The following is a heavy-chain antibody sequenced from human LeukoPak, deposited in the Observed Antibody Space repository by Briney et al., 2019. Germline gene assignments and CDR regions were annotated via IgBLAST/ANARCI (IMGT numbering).Heavy chain of an antibody. J-gene: IGHJ5*02. V-gene: IGHV4-59*01. Sequence: SETLSLTCTVSGASISNYYWSWIRQPPGKGLECMGYVSYSGRTNHNPSLKSRVTISADTSKNQFSLKLSSVTAADTAVYYCARGTYYGGKPNWFDPWGQGTLVTVSS. CDR2: VSYSGRT. CDR3: ARGTYYGGKPNWFDP. CDR1: GASISNYY. D-gene: IGHD4-23*01.